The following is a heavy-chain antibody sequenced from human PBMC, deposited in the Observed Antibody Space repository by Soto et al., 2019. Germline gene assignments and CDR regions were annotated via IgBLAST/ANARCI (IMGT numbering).Heavy chain of an antibody. CDR3: ASFIVVVPAAISYYYYGMDV. Sequence: GGSLRLSCAASGFTFSSYSMNWVRQAPGKGLEWVSSISSSSSYIYYADSVKGRFTISRDNAKNSLYLQMNSRRAEDTAVYYCASFIVVVPAAISYYYYGMDVWGQGTTVTVSS. J-gene: IGHJ6*02. CDR1: GFTFSSYS. D-gene: IGHD2-2*01. V-gene: IGHV3-21*01. CDR2: ISSSSSYI.